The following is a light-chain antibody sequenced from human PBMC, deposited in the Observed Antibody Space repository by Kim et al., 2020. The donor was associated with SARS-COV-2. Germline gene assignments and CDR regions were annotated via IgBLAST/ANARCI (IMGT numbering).Light chain of an antibody. CDR2: AAT. Sequence: AAVGDRVIITCRARQGIANNVVWFQQKPGKAPKSLIYAATSLESGVPSRFSGSGSGTEFTLTISSLQPEDYAAYYCQQYDVYPRTFGQGTKVEIK. J-gene: IGKJ1*01. V-gene: IGKV1-16*01. CDR1: QGIANN. CDR3: QQYDVYPRT.